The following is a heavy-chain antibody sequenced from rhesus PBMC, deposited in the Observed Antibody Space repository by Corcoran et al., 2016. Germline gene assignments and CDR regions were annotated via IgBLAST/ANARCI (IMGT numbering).Heavy chain of an antibody. CDR2: IYGGSGST. CDR3: ARESSGYSLYYFDY. Sequence: QVQLQESGPGVVKPSETLSLTCAVSGGSISGYYLWSWIRQPPGKGLEWIGYIYGGSGSTSYKPSLKSRVIISIDTSKNQFSLKLSSVTAADTAVYYCARESSGYSLYYFDYWGQGVLVTVSS. J-gene: IGHJ4*01. V-gene: IGHV4-106*01. D-gene: IGHD5-24*01. CDR1: GGSISGYYL.